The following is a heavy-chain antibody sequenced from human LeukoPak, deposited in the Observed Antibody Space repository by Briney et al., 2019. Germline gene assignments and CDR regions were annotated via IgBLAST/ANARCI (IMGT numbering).Heavy chain of an antibody. J-gene: IGHJ4*02. Sequence: SETLSLTCTISRGSISTYYWSWIRQPPGEGLEWIGDISTGGSTNYNPSLKSRVTISVDTSKNQFSPNLSSVTAADTAVYYCARRRTTGTTGYFDYWGQGSLVTVSS. V-gene: IGHV4-4*09. D-gene: IGHD1-1*01. CDR3: ARRRTTGTTGYFDY. CDR2: ISTGGST. CDR1: RGSISTYY.